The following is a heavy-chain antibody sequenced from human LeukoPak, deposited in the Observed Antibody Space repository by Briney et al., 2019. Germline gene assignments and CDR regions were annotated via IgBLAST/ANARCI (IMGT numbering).Heavy chain of an antibody. V-gene: IGHV6-1*01. CDR1: GDSVSSNTAD. CDR2: TYYRSKWYN. CDR3: ARDSGSGDGSLDS. Sequence: SQTLSLTCAISGDSVSSNTADWNWIRQSPSTGLEWLGRTYYRSKWYNDYALSVESRITINPDTSKNQFSLQLNSVTPEDTAVYYCARDSGSGDGSLDSWGQGTLVTVSS. J-gene: IGHJ4*02. D-gene: IGHD5-12*01.